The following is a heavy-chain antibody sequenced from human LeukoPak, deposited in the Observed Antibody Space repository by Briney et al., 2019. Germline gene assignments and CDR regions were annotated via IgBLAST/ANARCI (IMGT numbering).Heavy chain of an antibody. D-gene: IGHD3-9*01. Sequence: GGSLRLSCAASGFTFDDYGMSWVRQAPGKGLEWVSGINWNGGSTGYADSVKGRFTISRDNAKNSLYLQMNSLRAEDTAVYYCAGQYYDILTGYYDYWGQGTLVTVSS. CDR3: AGQYYDILTGYYDY. J-gene: IGHJ4*02. CDR1: GFTFDDYG. CDR2: INWNGGST. V-gene: IGHV3-20*04.